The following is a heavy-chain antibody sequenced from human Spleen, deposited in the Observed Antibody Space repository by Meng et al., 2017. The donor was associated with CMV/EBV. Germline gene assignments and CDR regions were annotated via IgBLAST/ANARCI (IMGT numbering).Heavy chain of an antibody. Sequence: ASVKVSCKASGYTFTSYDINWVRQATGQGLEWMGIINPSGGSTSYAQKFQGRVTMTRDTSTSTVYMELSSLRSEDTAVYYCARVADYGMDVWGQGTTVTVSS. CDR2: INPSGGST. V-gene: IGHV1-46*01. CDR1: GYTFTSYD. J-gene: IGHJ6*02. CDR3: ARVADYGMDV. D-gene: IGHD6-19*01.